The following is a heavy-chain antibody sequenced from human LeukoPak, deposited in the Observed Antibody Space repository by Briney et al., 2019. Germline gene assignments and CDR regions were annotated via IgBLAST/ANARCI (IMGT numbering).Heavy chain of an antibody. CDR1: GFTFSGYP. Sequence: PGGSLRLSCAASGFTFSGYPIHWVRQAPGKGLEWVAVISYDGSNKYYADSVKGRFTISRDNSKNTLYLQMNSLRAEDTAVYYCARDGIASRYYFYDMDVWGQGTTVTVSS. CDR2: ISYDGSNK. D-gene: IGHD3-3*02. J-gene: IGHJ6*02. V-gene: IGHV3-30-3*01. CDR3: ARDGIASRYYFYDMDV.